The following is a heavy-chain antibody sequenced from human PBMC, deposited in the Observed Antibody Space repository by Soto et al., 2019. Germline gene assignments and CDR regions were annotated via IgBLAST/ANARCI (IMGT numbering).Heavy chain of an antibody. J-gene: IGHJ4*02. CDR1: GFTFSSYG. CDR2: ISHDGSNK. CDR3: AKLVGYSSGWNYFDY. V-gene: IGHV3-30*18. D-gene: IGHD6-19*01. Sequence: GGSLRLSCAASGFTFSSYGMHWVRQSPGKGLEWVAVISHDGSNKYYADSVKGRFTISRDNSKNTLYLQMNSLRAEDTAVYYCAKLVGYSSGWNYFDYWGQGTLVTVSS.